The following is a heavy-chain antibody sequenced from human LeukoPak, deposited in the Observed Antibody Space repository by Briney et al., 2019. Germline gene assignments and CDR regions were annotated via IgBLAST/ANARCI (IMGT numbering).Heavy chain of an antibody. V-gene: IGHV3-23*01. Sequence: GGSLRLSCAASGFTFSSYAMSWVRQAPGKGLEWVSTISGSGGSTYYADSVKGRFTIFRDNSKNTLYLQMNSLRAEDTAVYHCANGWSPDYWGRGTLVTVSS. D-gene: IGHD2-15*01. CDR3: ANGWSPDY. CDR1: GFTFSSYA. J-gene: IGHJ4*02. CDR2: ISGSGGST.